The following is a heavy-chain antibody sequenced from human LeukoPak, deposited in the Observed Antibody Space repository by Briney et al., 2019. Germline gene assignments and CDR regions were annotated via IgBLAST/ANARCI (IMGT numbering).Heavy chain of an antibody. J-gene: IGHJ6*03. V-gene: IGHV3-7*04. CDR2: IKQDGSEK. CDR3: ARGARASARYFDYYYYYMDV. CDR1: GFTFSSYW. D-gene: IGHD3-9*01. Sequence: GGSLRLSCAASGFTFSSYWMSWVRQAPGKGLEWVANIKQDGSEKYYVDSVKGRFTISRDNAKNSLYLQMNSLRAEDTAVYYCARGARASARYFDYYYYYMDVWGKGTTVTVSS.